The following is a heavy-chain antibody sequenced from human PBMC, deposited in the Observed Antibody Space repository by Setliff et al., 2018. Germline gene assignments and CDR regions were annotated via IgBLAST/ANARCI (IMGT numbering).Heavy chain of an antibody. V-gene: IGHV4-39*01. CDR1: GGSISSSSYY. CDR2: IYYSGST. CDR3: ARRRLYSSSWFEGAFDI. Sequence: SETLSLTCTVSGGSISSSSYYWGWIRQPPGKGLEWIGSIYYSGSTYYNPSLKSRVTISVDMSKNQFSLKLSSVTAADTAVYYCARRRLYSSSWFEGAFDIWGQGTMVTVSS. D-gene: IGHD6-13*01. J-gene: IGHJ3*02.